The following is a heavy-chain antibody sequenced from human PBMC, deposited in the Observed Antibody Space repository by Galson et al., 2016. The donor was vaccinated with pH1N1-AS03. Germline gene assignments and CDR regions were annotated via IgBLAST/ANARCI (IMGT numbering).Heavy chain of an antibody. CDR2: INPSGGDT. CDR3: AGLWLVRGLDY. V-gene: IGHV1-46*01. CDR1: GYTFTNYY. Sequence: SVKVSCKASGYTFTNYYLYWVRQAPGQGLEWMGIINPSGGDTTYAQKFQGRVAMTRDTSTSTFYMELSSLGSDDTALYYCAGLWLVRGLDYWGQGTLVTVSS. D-gene: IGHD6-19*01. J-gene: IGHJ4*02.